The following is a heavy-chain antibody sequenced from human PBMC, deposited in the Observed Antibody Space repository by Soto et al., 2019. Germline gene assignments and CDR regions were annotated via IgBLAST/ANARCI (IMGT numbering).Heavy chain of an antibody. CDR1: GGSISSSSYY. CDR2: IYYSGST. D-gene: IGHD6-13*01. CDR3: ARHKMQQQLVRGDFDY. Sequence: QLQLQESGPGLVKPSETLSLTCTVSGGSISSSSYYWGWIRQPPGKGLEWIGSIYYSGSTYYNPSLKSRVTISVDTSKNQFSLKLSSVTAADTAVYYCARHKMQQQLVRGDFDYWGQGTLVTVSS. V-gene: IGHV4-39*01. J-gene: IGHJ4*02.